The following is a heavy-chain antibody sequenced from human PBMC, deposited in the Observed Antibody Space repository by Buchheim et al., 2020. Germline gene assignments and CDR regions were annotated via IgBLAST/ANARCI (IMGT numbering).Heavy chain of an antibody. J-gene: IGHJ2*01. Sequence: QVQLQESGPGLVKPSQTLSLTCTVSGGSISSGGYYWSWIRQHPGKGLEWIGYIYYSGSTYYNLSLKSRVTISVDTSKNQFSLKLSSVTAADTAVYFCARLVLNGYNYFRHIDLWGRGTL. V-gene: IGHV4-31*03. CDR3: ARLVLNGYNYFRHIDL. CDR2: IYYSGST. D-gene: IGHD5-24*01. CDR1: GGSISSGGYY.